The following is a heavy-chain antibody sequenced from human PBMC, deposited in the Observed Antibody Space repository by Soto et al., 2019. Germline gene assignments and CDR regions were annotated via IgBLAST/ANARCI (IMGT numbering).Heavy chain of an antibody. J-gene: IGHJ3*02. CDR3: ARDKGITMIVGYAFDI. D-gene: IGHD3-22*01. V-gene: IGHV1-69*06. CDR1: GGTFSSYA. Sequence: GASVKVSCKASGGTFSSYAISWVRQAPGQGLEWMGGIIPIFGTANYAQKFQGRVTITADKSTSTAYMELSSLRSEDTAVYYCARDKGITMIVGYAFDIWGQGTMVTVS. CDR2: IIPIFGTA.